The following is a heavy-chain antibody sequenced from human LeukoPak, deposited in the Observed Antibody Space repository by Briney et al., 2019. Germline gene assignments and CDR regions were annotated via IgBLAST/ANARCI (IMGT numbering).Heavy chain of an antibody. Sequence: GGSLRLSCAASGFTFSSYWMSWVRQAPGKGLEWVANIKQDGSEKYYVDSVKGRFTISRDNAKNSLYLQMTSLRAEDTALYYCARDPTHESSGYPFDYWGQGTLVTVSS. CDR3: ARDPTHESSGYPFDY. J-gene: IGHJ4*02. CDR1: GFTFSSYW. D-gene: IGHD3-22*01. V-gene: IGHV3-7*01. CDR2: IKQDGSEK.